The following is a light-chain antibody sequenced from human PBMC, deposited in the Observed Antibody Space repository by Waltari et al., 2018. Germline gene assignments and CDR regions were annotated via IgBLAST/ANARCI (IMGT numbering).Light chain of an antibody. CDR1: STDIGAHDF. V-gene: IGLV2-14*03. Sequence: QSALTQPASVSGSPGQSIAISCPGSSTDIGAHDFVSWYQQPPGKAPKLIIFDVSSRPSGISYRFSGSKFGNTASLTISGLQAEDEADYFCSSYTRGRTYVFGSGTKVTVL. CDR3: SSYTRGRTYV. CDR2: DVS. J-gene: IGLJ1*01.